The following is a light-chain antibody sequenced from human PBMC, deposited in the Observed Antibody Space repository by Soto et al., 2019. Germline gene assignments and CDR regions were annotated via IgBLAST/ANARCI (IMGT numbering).Light chain of an antibody. CDR2: KAS. J-gene: IGKJ1*01. V-gene: IGKV1-5*03. CDR1: QTISSW. Sequence: DIQMTQSPSTLSGSVGDRVTITCRASQTISSWLTWYQQKPGKAPKLLIYKASTLKSGVPSRFSGSGSGTEFTLTISILQPDDFATYYCQHYNSYSEAFGQGTEVDNK. CDR3: QHYNSYSEA.